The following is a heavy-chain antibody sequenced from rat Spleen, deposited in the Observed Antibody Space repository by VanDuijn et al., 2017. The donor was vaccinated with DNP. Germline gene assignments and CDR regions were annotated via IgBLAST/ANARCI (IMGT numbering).Heavy chain of an antibody. CDR3: TRRGHTTGLNWFVY. V-gene: IGHV5-20*01. J-gene: IGHJ3*01. Sequence: EVQLVESGGGLVQPGRSMKLSCAASGFTFSDYGMAWVLQAPTKGLEWVASISYDGGRTYYRDSVKGRFTISRDNAKNTQYLQMDSLRSEDTATYYCTRRGHTTGLNWFVYWGQGTLVTVSS. D-gene: IGHD1-9*01. CDR1: GFTFSDYG. CDR2: ISYDGGRT.